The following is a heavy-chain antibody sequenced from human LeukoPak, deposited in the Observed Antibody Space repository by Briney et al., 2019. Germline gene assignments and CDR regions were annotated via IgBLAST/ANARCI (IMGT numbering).Heavy chain of an antibody. D-gene: IGHD2-21*02. J-gene: IGHJ2*01. CDR2: ISDDGYTT. CDR3: AKDHGQFCGGDCLDWYFDL. CDR1: GFTFTRSP. V-gene: IGHV3-23*01. Sequence: GGSLRLSCVASGFTFTRSPMTWVRQGPGKGLEWVSSISDDGYTTYYADSVKGRFTVSRDNSRDTLYVQMNSLRVEDTAVYYCAKDHGQFCGGDCLDWYFDLWGRGTLVTVSS.